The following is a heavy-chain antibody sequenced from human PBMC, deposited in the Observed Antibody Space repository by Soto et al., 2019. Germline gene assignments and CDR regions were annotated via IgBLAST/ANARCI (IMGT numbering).Heavy chain of an antibody. CDR1: GYTFTRYD. J-gene: IGHJ6*02. Sequence: QVQLVQSGAEVKKPGASVKVSCKASGYTFTRYDINWVRQATGQGLEWMGWMNPNSGNTAYARKFRGRVTMTRNTSISAAYLELSSLSSEGTAVYYCAGAKSYGMDVWGQGTRVTVSS. V-gene: IGHV1-8*01. CDR2: MNPNSGNT. CDR3: AGAKSYGMDV.